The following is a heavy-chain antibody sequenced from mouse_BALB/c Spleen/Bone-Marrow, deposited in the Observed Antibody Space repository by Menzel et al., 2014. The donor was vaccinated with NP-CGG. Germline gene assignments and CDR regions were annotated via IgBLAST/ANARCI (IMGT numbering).Heavy chain of an antibody. Sequence: VQLKQSGPDLVKPSQSLSLTCTVTGYSITNGYGWHWIRQFPENKLEWMGHIHYSGNTNYNPSLKSRVSITRDTSKNQFFLQLNSVTTDDTATYYCVRETTVVADFDYWGQGTTLTVSS. V-gene: IGHV3-1*02. CDR2: IHYSGNT. CDR1: GYSITNGYG. D-gene: IGHD1-1*01. J-gene: IGHJ2*01. CDR3: VRETTVVADFDY.